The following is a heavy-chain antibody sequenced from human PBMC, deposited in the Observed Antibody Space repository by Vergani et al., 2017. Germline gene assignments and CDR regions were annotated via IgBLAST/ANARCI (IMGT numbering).Heavy chain of an antibody. D-gene: IGHD5-18*01. Sequence: QVQLVESGGGVVQPGRSLRLSCAASGFTFSSYGMHWVRQAPGKGLEWVAVISYDGSNKYYADSVKGRFTISRDNSKNTLYLQMKSLRAEDTAVYYCAKDHEYSYGSYGMDVWGQGTTVTVSS. CDR1: GFTFSSYG. CDR3: AKDHEYSYGSYGMDV. J-gene: IGHJ6*02. V-gene: IGHV3-30*18. CDR2: ISYDGSNK.